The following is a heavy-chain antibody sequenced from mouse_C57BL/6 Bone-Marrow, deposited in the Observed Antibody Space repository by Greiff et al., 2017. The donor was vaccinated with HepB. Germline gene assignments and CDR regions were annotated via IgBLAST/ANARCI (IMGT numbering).Heavy chain of an antibody. CDR1: GFTFSDAW. V-gene: IGHV6-6*01. D-gene: IGHD1-1*01. CDR3: TSLGSSYWGAMDY. CDR2: IRNKANNHAT. J-gene: IGHJ4*01. Sequence: EVQRVESGGGLVQPGGSMKLSCAASGFTFSDAWMDWVRQSPEKGLEWVAEIRNKANNHATYYAESVKGRFTISRDDSKSSVYLQMNSLRAEDTGIYYCTSLGSSYWGAMDYWGQGTSVTVSS.